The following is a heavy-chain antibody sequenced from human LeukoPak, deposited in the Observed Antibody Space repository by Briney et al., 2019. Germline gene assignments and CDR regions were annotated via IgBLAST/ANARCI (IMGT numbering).Heavy chain of an antibody. CDR1: GFTFSSYG. D-gene: IGHD5-18*01. CDR3: AKDLARYSYGLNWFDP. J-gene: IGHJ5*02. CDR2: ISYDGSNK. Sequence: GGSLRLSCAASGFTFSSYGMHWVRQAPGKGREGVAVISYDGSNKYYADSVKGRFTISRDNSKNTLYLQMNSLRAEDTAVYYCAKDLARYSYGLNWFDPWGQGTLVTVSS. V-gene: IGHV3-30*18.